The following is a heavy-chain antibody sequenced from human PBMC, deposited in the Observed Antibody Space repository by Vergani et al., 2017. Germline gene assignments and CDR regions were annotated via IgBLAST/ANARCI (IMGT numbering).Heavy chain of an antibody. D-gene: IGHD3-10*01. CDR3: ARFVAVRGVNQYYYYGMDV. J-gene: IGHJ6*02. V-gene: IGHV4-34*01. Sequence: QVQLQQWGAGLLKPSETLSLTCAVYGGSFSGYYWSWIRQPPGKGLEWLGEINHSGSTNYNPSLKSRVTISVDTSKNQFSLKLSSVTAADTAVYYCARFVAVRGVNQYYYYGMDVWGQGTTVTVSS. CDR2: INHSGST. CDR1: GGSFSGYY.